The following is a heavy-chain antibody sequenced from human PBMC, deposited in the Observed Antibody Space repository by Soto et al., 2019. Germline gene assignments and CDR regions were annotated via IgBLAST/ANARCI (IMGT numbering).Heavy chain of an antibody. CDR3: AREYYYDSSGFDY. CDR1: GYTFTSYA. V-gene: IGHV1-3*01. D-gene: IGHD3-22*01. Sequence: ASVKVSCKASGYTFTSYAMHWVRQAPGQRLEWMGWINAGNGNTKYSQKFQGRVTITRDTSASTAYMELSSVTAADTAVYYCAREYYYDSSGFDYWGQGTLVTVSS. J-gene: IGHJ4*02. CDR2: INAGNGNT.